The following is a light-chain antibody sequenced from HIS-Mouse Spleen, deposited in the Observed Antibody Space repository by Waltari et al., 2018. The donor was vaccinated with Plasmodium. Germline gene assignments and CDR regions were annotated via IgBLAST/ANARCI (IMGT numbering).Light chain of an antibody. V-gene: IGLV2-8*01. J-gene: IGLJ3*02. CDR1: SSDVGGYNY. CDR2: EIS. CDR3: SSYAGGNTWV. Sequence: QSALTQPPSASGSPGQSVTISCTGTSSDVGGYNYVSWNQQHAGKAPNLMYYEISKRPPGLPDRFSGTKAGNTASRSVAGRQAEDEADYYCSSYAGGNTWVFGGGTKLTVL.